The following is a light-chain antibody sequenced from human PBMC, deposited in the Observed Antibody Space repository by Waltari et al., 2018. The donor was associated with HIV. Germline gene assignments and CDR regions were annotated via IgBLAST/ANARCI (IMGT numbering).Light chain of an antibody. CDR2: YDS. Sequence: SYVLTQPPSVSEAPGKTARVTCGGNNIGSKSVHWYQQKLGQAPVLVISYDSDRPSGIPERFSGSNSGNTATLTISRVEAGDEADYYCQVWDSSSDHWVFGGGTKLTVL. V-gene: IGLV3-21*04. CDR3: QVWDSSSDHWV. J-gene: IGLJ3*02. CDR1: NIGSKS.